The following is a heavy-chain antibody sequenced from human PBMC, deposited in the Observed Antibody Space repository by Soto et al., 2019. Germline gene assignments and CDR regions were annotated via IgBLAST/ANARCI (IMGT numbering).Heavy chain of an antibody. CDR2: IYYTGDT. V-gene: IGHV4-31*03. CDR1: GDSMTSGGYY. CDR3: ARGAPGPRDGPTYCHS. D-gene: IGHD1-26*01. Sequence: PSETLSLTCTVSGDSMTSGGYYWSWVRQNPGKGLEWVGSIYYTGDTYYNPSLRSRITVSIDRSKNESSLMVRPVMAADTAVYFCARGAPGPRDGPTYCHSWGQGTLFTVSS. J-gene: IGHJ4*02.